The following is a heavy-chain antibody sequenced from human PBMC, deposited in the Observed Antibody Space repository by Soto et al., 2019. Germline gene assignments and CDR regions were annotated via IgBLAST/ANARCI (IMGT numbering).Heavy chain of an antibody. CDR3: AKGAANTVFGVDTLFDK. CDR1: GFSFSNYA. V-gene: IGHV3-23*01. D-gene: IGHD3-3*01. Sequence: GGSLRLSCAASGFSFSNYAMSWVRQAPGKGLEWVSLISGSGSTTNYADSVKGRFTISRDNSKKTAYLQMSSLRGEDAAIYFCAKGAANTVFGVDTLFDKWGQGALVTVSS. J-gene: IGHJ4*02. CDR2: ISGSGSTT.